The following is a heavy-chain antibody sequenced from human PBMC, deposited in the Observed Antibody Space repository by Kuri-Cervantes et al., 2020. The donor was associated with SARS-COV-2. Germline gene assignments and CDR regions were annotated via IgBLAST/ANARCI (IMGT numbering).Heavy chain of an antibody. D-gene: IGHD3-3*01. V-gene: IGHV3-7*01. CDR1: GFTFSSYW. CDR2: IKQDGSEK. CDR3: AGGDLGVTIFGVGAFDI. Sequence: GESLKISCAASGFTFSSYWMSWVRQAPGKGLEWVANIKQDGSEKYYVDSVKGRFTISRDNAKNSLYLQMNSLRAEDTAVYYCAGGDLGVTIFGVGAFDIWGQGTMVTVSS. J-gene: IGHJ3*02.